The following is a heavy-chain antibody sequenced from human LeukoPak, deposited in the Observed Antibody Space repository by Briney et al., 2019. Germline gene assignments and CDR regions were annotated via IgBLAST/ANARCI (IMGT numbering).Heavy chain of an antibody. D-gene: IGHD6-13*01. CDR1: GYSFTSYW. CDR2: ISAYNGNT. Sequence: GESLKISCKGSGYSFTSYWIGWVRQAPGQGLEWMGWISAYNGNTNYAQKLQGRVTMTTDTSTSTAYMELRSLRSDDTAVYYCAREKAGMGEPWGQGTLVTVSS. V-gene: IGHV1-18*04. J-gene: IGHJ5*02. CDR3: AREKAGMGEP.